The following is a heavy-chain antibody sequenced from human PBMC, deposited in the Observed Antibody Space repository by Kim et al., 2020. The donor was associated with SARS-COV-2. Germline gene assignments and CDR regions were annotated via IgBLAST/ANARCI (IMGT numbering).Heavy chain of an antibody. CDR2: ISSRSTYI. Sequence: GGSLRHSCAASGFVFSTYAMTWVRQAPGTGLEWVSSISSRSTYIYYADSVKGRVTTSRDDAENSLYLQLSSLRAEDTAVYYCARGWLQTDSWGPGTLVTV. CDR1: GFVFSTYA. V-gene: IGHV3-21*04. CDR3: ARGWLQTDS. J-gene: IGHJ4*02. D-gene: IGHD5-12*01.